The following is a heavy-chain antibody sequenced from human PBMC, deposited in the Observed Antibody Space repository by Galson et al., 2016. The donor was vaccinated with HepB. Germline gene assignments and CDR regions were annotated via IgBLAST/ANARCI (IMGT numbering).Heavy chain of an antibody. CDR1: GGSVSSPDYY. D-gene: IGHD2-21*01. Sequence: SETLSLTCSVSGGSVSSPDYYWSWIRQPPGKALEWIGYVYFDGTTKYNPSLESRLTLSVDMSKNQFSLKLMSVTAADTAVYYCARYSSPSGGYWGQGTLVTVSS. V-gene: IGHV4-61*08. J-gene: IGHJ4*02. CDR2: VYFDGTT. CDR3: ARYSSPSGGY.